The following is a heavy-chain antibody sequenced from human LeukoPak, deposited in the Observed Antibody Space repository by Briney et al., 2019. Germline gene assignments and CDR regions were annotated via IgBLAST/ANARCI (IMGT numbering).Heavy chain of an antibody. CDR3: AREVTPYY. V-gene: IGHV3-7*01. D-gene: IGHD2-15*01. CDR1: GFTFSSYA. Sequence: PGGSLRLSCAASGFTFSSYAMSWVRQAPGKGLECVAKIREDGNEKHYVDSVKGRFTISRDNAKNSLFLQMNSLRAEDTAVYYCAREVTPYYWGQGTLVTVSS. CDR2: IREDGNEK. J-gene: IGHJ4*02.